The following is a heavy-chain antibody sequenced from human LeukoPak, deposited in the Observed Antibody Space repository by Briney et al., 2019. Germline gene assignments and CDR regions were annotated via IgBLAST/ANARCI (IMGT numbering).Heavy chain of an antibody. J-gene: IGHJ4*02. V-gene: IGHV3-23*01. D-gene: IGHD3-9*01. Sequence: GGSLRLSCAASGFTFSSYGMSWVRQAPGKGLEWVSAISGSGGSTYYADSVKGRFTISRDNSKNTLYLQMNSLRAEDTAVYYCAKKRRAYDILTGFDYWGQGTLVTVSS. CDR1: GFTFSSYG. CDR2: ISGSGGST. CDR3: AKKRRAYDILTGFDY.